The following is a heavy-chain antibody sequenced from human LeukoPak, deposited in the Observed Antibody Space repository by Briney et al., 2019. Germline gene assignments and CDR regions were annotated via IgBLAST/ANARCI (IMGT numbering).Heavy chain of an antibody. CDR2: INPTGGST. Sequence: ASVKVSCKASGYTFTSYDINWVRQAPGQGLEWMGIINPTGGSTTYAQKFQGRVTMTRDTSTSTVYMELSSLRSDDTAVYYCARDGGYGSGSYHFHYWGQGTLVTVSS. J-gene: IGHJ4*02. CDR1: GYTFTSYD. V-gene: IGHV1-46*01. D-gene: IGHD3-10*01. CDR3: ARDGGYGSGSYHFHY.